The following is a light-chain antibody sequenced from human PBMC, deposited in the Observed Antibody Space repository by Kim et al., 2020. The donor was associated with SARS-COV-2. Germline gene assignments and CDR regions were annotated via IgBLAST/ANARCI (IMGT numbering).Light chain of an antibody. CDR3: QSADISGISWI. V-gene: IGLV3-25*03. Sequence: PGRAPILVLYRDKERPSWIPERFSGSRSGTTLTLTITGVQTEDEADYFCQSADISGISWIFGGGIQLTVL. CDR2: RDK. J-gene: IGLJ2*01.